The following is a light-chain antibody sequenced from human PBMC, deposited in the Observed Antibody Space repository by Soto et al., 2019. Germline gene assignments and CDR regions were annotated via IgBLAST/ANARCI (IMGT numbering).Light chain of an antibody. V-gene: IGLV2-14*02. CDR3: NSYTSSNNYV. J-gene: IGLJ1*01. CDR1: SSDVGSYNL. Sequence: QSVLTQPASVSGSPGQSITISCTGTSSDVGSYNLVSWYQQHPGKAPKLMIYEVSKRPSGVSNRFSGSKSGNTASLTISGLQAEDEADYYCNSYTSSNNYVFGTGTKVTVL. CDR2: EVS.